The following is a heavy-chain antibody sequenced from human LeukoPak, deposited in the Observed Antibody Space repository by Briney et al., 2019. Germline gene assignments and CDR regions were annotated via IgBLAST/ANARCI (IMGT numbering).Heavy chain of an antibody. CDR3: ARGSSSWSPEGWFDP. V-gene: IGHV4-39*07. CDR2: IYYSGST. Sequence: SETLSLTCTVSGGSISSSSYYWGWIRQPPGKGLEWIGSIYYSGSTNYNPSLKSRVTISVDTSKNQFSLKLSSVTAADTAVYYCARGSSSWSPEGWFDPWGQGTLVTVSS. D-gene: IGHD6-13*01. J-gene: IGHJ5*02. CDR1: GGSISSSSYY.